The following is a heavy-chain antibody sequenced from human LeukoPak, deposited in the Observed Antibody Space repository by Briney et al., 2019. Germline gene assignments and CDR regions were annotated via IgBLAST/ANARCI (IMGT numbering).Heavy chain of an antibody. Sequence: GASLRLSCEASGFTFSSYGMSWVRQAPGKGLEWVSVIGGGGATTYYADSVEGRFTISRDNSKNTLDLQMNSLRAEDTAVYYCAKGWSQFDYWGQGTPVTVSS. CDR1: GFTFSSYG. D-gene: IGHD2-8*01. CDR3: AKGWSQFDY. J-gene: IGHJ4*02. V-gene: IGHV3-23*01. CDR2: IGGGGATT.